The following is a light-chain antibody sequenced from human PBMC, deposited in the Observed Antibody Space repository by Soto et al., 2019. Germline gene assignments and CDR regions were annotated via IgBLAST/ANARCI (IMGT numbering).Light chain of an antibody. CDR3: QQYGSSRT. CDR2: GAS. CDR1: QSVSSSY. V-gene: IGKV3-20*01. J-gene: IGKJ3*01. Sequence: EIVLTQSPGTLSLSPGERATLSCRASQSVSSSYLAWYQQKPRQAPRLLIYGASSRATGIPDRFSGSGSGTDFTLTISRLEPEDFAVYYCQQYGSSRTFGPGTKVDIK.